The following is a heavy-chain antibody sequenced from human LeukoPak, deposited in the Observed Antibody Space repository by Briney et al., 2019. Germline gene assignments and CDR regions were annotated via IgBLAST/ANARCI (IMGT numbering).Heavy chain of an antibody. V-gene: IGHV3-23*01. CDR1: GFTFSSYA. CDR3: AKELWFGELSPPDY. D-gene: IGHD3-10*01. CDR2: ISGSGGST. J-gene: IGHJ4*02. Sequence: PGGSLRLSCAASGFTFSSYAMSWVRQAPGKGLEWVSAISGSGGSTYYADSVKGRFTISRENSKNTLYLQMNSLRAEDTAVYYCAKELWFGELSPPDYWGQGTLVTVSS.